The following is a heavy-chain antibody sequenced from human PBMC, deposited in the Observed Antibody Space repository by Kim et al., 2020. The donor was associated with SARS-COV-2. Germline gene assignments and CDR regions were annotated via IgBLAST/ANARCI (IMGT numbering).Heavy chain of an antibody. CDR3: TRIPATTLAFWDAFDI. Sequence: SVKGRVTISRDDSKHTAYLEMSGLKTEDTALYYCTRIPATTLAFWDAFDIWGQGTMVTVSS. J-gene: IGHJ3*02. V-gene: IGHV3-73*01. D-gene: IGHD1-1*01.